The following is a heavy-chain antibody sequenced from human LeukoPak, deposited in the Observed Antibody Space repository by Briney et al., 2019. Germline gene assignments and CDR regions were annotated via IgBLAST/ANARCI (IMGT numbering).Heavy chain of an antibody. Sequence: PSETLSLTCTVSGGSISSYYWSWIRQPPGKGLEWIGDIYYSGRTNYNPSVKSRVTISPDTSKNQFSLKLRSVTAADTAVYYCARHRFGELDYWGQGTLVTVSS. J-gene: IGHJ4*02. CDR2: IYYSGRT. V-gene: IGHV4-59*01. D-gene: IGHD3-10*01. CDR1: GGSISSYY. CDR3: ARHRFGELDY.